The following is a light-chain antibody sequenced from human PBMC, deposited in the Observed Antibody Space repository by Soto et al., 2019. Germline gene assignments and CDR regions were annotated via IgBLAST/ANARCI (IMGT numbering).Light chain of an antibody. Sequence: EVVLTQSPATLSLSPGERATLSCRASQSFSNSLAWYQQKPGQAPRLLIYEASNRATGIPARFSGTGSGTDFTLTISSLEPEDFAVYYCQQRYNWPPCTFGQGTKLEIK. CDR3: QQRYNWPPCT. CDR1: QSFSNS. CDR2: EAS. J-gene: IGKJ2*02. V-gene: IGKV3-11*01.